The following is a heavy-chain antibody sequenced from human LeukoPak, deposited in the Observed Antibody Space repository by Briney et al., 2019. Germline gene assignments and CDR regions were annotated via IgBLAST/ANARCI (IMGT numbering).Heavy chain of an antibody. CDR3: ARPHSSSADAFDI. Sequence: GESLKISCKGSGYSFTSYWIGWVRQMPGKGLEWMGIIYPGDSDTRYSPPFQGQVTISADKSISTAYLQWSSLKASDTAMYYCARPHSSSADAFDIWGQGTMVTVSS. D-gene: IGHD6-6*01. J-gene: IGHJ3*02. CDR2: IYPGDSDT. CDR1: GYSFTSYW. V-gene: IGHV5-51*01.